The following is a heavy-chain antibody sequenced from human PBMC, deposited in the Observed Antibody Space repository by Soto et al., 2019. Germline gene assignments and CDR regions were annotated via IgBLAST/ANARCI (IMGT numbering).Heavy chain of an antibody. J-gene: IGHJ4*02. CDR1: GGTFSSYA. CDR3: ASMVGAITGYDY. CDR2: IIPIFGTA. Sequence: GASVKVSCKASGGTFSSYAISWVRQAPGQGLEWMGGIIPIFGTANYAQKFQGRVTITADESTSTAYMELSSLRSEDTAVYYCASMVGAITGYDYWGQGTLVTVSS. D-gene: IGHD1-26*01. V-gene: IGHV1-69*13.